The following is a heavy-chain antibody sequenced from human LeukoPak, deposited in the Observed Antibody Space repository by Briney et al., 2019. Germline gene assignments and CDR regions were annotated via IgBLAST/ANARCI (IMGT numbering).Heavy chain of an antibody. CDR3: ARDMTRDFWSGYRPGGI. CDR1: GGSISSYY. D-gene: IGHD3-3*01. CDR2: IYYSGST. V-gene: IGHV4-59*01. J-gene: IGHJ4*02. Sequence: SETLSLTCTVSGGSISSYYWSWIRQPPGKGLEWIGYIYYSGSTNYNPSLKSRVTISVDTSKNQFSLKLSSVTAADTAVYYCARDMTRDFWSGYRPGGIWGQGTLVTVSS.